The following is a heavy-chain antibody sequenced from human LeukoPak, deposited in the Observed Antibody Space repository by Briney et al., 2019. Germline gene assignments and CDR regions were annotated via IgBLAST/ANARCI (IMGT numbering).Heavy chain of an antibody. Sequence: GGSLRLSCAASGFTFSSYTMSWVRHAPGKGLEWVSTISGSGGVTYYPDSVRGRFTISRDNSKNTLHLQMDHLRAEDTAIYYCAKWPEGATPKFQYWGQGTLVTVSS. CDR3: AKWPEGATPKFQY. CDR1: GFTFSSYT. J-gene: IGHJ4*02. CDR2: ISGSGGVT. V-gene: IGHV3-23*01. D-gene: IGHD1-26*01.